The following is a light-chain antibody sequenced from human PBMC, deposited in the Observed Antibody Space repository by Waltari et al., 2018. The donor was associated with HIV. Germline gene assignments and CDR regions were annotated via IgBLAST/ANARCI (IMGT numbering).Light chain of an antibody. J-gene: IGKJ2*01. V-gene: IGKV3-15*01. CDR1: QSISNS. CDR3: QQYNNWPPRT. Sequence: EIVMTQSPATLSVSPGERATLSCRASQSISNSLAWYQQKPGQAPRLLIYGASTRSPGIPARFSGSGSGTEFTLTISSLQSEDFAVYYCQQYNNWPPRTFGQGTKLEIK. CDR2: GAS.